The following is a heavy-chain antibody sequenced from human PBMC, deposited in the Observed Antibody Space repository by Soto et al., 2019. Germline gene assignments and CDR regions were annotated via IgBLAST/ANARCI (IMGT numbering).Heavy chain of an antibody. J-gene: IGHJ4*02. Sequence: QVQLQESGPGLVKPSETLSLTCTVSGGSISSYYWSWIRQPPGKGLEWIGYIYYSGSTNYNPSLKSRDTISVHTSKNQFSLELTSVTAADTAVHYCAKRYGGNFDYWGQGTLVTVSS. D-gene: IGHD5-12*01. CDR3: AKRYGGNFDY. CDR1: GGSISSYY. V-gene: IGHV4-59*01. CDR2: IYYSGST.